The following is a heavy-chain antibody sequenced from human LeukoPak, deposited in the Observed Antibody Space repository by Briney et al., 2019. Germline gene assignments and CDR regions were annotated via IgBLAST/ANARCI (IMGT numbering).Heavy chain of an antibody. CDR1: GFTFSSYA. D-gene: IGHD3-10*01. Sequence: GSLRLSCAASGFTFSSYAMSWVRQAPGKGLEWVSAISGSGGSTYYADSVKGRFTISRDNVKNSLYLQMNSLRAEDTALYYCAKQSGSGTYNYFDYWGQGTLVTVSS. J-gene: IGHJ4*02. V-gene: IGHV3-23*01. CDR2: ISGSGGST. CDR3: AKQSGSGTYNYFDY.